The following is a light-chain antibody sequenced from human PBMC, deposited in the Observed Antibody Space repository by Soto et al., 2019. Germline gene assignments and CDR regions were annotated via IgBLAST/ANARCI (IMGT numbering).Light chain of an antibody. Sequence: DIQMTQSPSTLPASVGDRVTITCRASQTISSWLAWYQQNPGKAPKLLIYHASSLESGVPSRFSGSGSGTEFTLTISSLQSEDFAVYFCQQYNIWPLWTFGQGTKV. CDR1: QTISSW. J-gene: IGKJ1*01. CDR2: HAS. V-gene: IGKV1-5*01. CDR3: QQYNIWPLWT.